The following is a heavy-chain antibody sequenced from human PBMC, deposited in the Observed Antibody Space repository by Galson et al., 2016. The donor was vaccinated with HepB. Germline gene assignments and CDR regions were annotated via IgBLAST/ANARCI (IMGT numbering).Heavy chain of an antibody. CDR1: GYRFATYG. CDR2: TSAYSDHS. V-gene: IGHV1-18*01. Sequence: KVSCKASGYRFATYGISWVRQAPGQGLEWMGWTSAYSDHSNYAQKFQGRVTITTDTFTTTVNMELRSLRSDDTAIYYCARDRGRDEDTVDNWGQGTLITVSS. CDR3: ARDRGRDEDTVDN. J-gene: IGHJ4*02.